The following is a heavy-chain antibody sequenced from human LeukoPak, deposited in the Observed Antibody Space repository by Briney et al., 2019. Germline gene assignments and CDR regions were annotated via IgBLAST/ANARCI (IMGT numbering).Heavy chain of an antibody. CDR3: ARGMQQLYHFDS. CDR2: IYYSGST. CDR1: GGSISSYY. J-gene: IGHJ4*02. D-gene: IGHD6-13*01. V-gene: IGHV4-59*01. Sequence: KPSETLSLTCAVSGGSISSYYWSWIRQPPGKGLEWIGYIYYSGSTNYNPSLKSRVTISVDTSKNQFSLKLSSVTAADTAVYYCARGMQQLYHFDSWGRGTLVTVSS.